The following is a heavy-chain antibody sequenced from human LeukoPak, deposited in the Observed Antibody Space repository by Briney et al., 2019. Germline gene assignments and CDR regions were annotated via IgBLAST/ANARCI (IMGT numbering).Heavy chain of an antibody. Sequence: GGSLRLSCAASGFTFSSYSMNWVRQAPGKGLEWVSSISSSSSYIYYADSVKGRFTISRDNAKNSLYLQINSLRAEDTAVYYCARGVADYYDSSGYFGYWGQGTLVTVSS. J-gene: IGHJ4*02. D-gene: IGHD3-22*01. CDR2: ISSSSSYI. V-gene: IGHV3-21*01. CDR1: GFTFSSYS. CDR3: ARGVADYYDSSGYFGY.